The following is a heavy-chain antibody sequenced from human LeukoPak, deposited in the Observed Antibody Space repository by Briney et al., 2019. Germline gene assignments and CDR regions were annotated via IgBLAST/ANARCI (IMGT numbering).Heavy chain of an antibody. Sequence: GGSLRLSCAASGFTFSSYAMSWVRQAPGKGLEWVSGISDIGSTTHYSDSVKDRFTICRDNSKNMLYMKMNSVIPDDKAVYYCAKSLHSGSCYGRGAFDYWGQGTLVTVSS. D-gene: IGHD1-26*01. J-gene: IGHJ4*02. CDR2: ISDIGSTT. V-gene: IGHV3-23*01. CDR3: AKSLHSGSCYGRGAFDY. CDR1: GFTFSSYA.